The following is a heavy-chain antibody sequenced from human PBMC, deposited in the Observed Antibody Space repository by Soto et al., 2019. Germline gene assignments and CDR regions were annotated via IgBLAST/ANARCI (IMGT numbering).Heavy chain of an antibody. J-gene: IGHJ6*02. CDR3: ARDGVDGSGSYTRYYYYYGMDV. CDR2: IYYTGST. D-gene: IGHD3-10*01. V-gene: IGHV4-61*01. CDR1: GDSVSRGSHS. Sequence: PSETLSLTCSVSGDSVSRGSHSWTWIRQPPGKGLEFIGYIYYTGSTNYNPSLKSRVTMSVDTSKNQFSLKLSSVTAADTAVYYCARDGVDGSGSYTRYYYYYGMDVWGQGTTVTVSS.